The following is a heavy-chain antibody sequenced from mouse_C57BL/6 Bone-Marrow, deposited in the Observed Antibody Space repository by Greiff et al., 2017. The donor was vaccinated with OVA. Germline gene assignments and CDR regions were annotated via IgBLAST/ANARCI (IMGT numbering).Heavy chain of an antibody. CDR2: IDPSDSYT. D-gene: IGHD1-1*01. CDR1: GYTFTSYW. Sequence: QVQLQQPGAELVMPGASVKLSCKASGYTFTSYWMHWVKQRPGQGLEWIGEIDPSDSYTNYNQKFKGKSTLTVDKSSSTAYMQLSSLTSEDSAVYYCARAGSRRYCDYWGQGTTLTVSS. CDR3: ARAGSRRYCDY. V-gene: IGHV1-69*01. J-gene: IGHJ2*01.